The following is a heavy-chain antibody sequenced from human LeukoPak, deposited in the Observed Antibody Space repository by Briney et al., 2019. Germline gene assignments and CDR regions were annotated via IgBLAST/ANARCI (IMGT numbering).Heavy chain of an antibody. CDR1: GFTFDDYA. CDR3: AKDIADDILTGYYTPSAFDI. CDR2: ISWNSGSI. Sequence: QSGRSLRLSCAASGFTFDDYAMHWVRQAPGKGLEWVSGISWNSGSIGYADSVKGRFTISRDNAKNSLYLQMNSLRAEDTALYYCAKDIADDILTGYYTPSAFDIWGQGTMVTVSS. V-gene: IGHV3-9*01. J-gene: IGHJ3*02. D-gene: IGHD3-9*01.